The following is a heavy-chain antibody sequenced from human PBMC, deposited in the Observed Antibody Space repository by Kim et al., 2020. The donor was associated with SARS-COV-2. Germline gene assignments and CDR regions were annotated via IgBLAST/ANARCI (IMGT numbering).Heavy chain of an antibody. D-gene: IGHD3-10*01. J-gene: IGHJ6*02. CDR1: GGSISSYY. V-gene: IGHV4-59*13. Sequence: SETLSLTCTVSGGSISSYYWSWIRQPPGKGLEWIGYIYYSGSTNYNPSLKSRVTISVDTSKNQFSLKLSSVTAADTAVYYCASSGSYQPYYYYGMDVWGQGTTVTVSS. CDR2: IYYSGST. CDR3: ASSGSYQPYYYYGMDV.